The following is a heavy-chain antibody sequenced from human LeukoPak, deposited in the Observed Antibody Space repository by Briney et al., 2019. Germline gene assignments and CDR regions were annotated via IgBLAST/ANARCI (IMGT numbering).Heavy chain of an antibody. CDR3: ARDSHCSSTSCSYGMDV. J-gene: IGHJ6*02. Sequence: SETLSLTCAVSGGSISSSNWWSWVRPPPGKGLEWIGEIYHSGSTNYNPSLKSRVTISVDKSKNQFSLKLSSVTAADTAVYYCARDSHCSSTSCSYGMDVWGQGTTVTVSS. D-gene: IGHD2-2*01. CDR1: GGSISSSNW. V-gene: IGHV4-4*02. CDR2: IYHSGST.